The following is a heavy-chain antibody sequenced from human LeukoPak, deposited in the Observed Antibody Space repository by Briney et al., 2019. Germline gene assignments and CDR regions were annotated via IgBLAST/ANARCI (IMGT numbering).Heavy chain of an antibody. CDR2: INHSGST. D-gene: IGHD3-16*02. CDR1: RGSFSGYS. V-gene: IGHV4-34*01. J-gene: IGHJ4*02. CDR3: ARGRSVYDYVWGSYRYAYYFDY. Sequence: SETLSLTCTVFRGSFSGYSWSWIRQSPGKGLEWIGEINHSGSTNYNPSLKSRVTISVDTSKNQFSLKLSSVTAADTAVYYCARGRSVYDYVWGSYRYAYYFDYWGQGTLVTVSS.